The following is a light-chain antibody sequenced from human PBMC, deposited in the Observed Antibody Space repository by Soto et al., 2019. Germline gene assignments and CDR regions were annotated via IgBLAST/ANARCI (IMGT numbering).Light chain of an antibody. CDR1: QSVSSN. V-gene: IGKV3-15*01. CDR2: GAS. CDR3: QQYNNWPPWT. J-gene: IGKJ1*01. Sequence: PGARATLSCRASQSVSSNLAWYQQKPGQAPRLLIYGASTRATGIPARFSGSGSGTEFTLTISSLQSEDFAVYYCQQYNNWPPWTFGQGTKVEIK.